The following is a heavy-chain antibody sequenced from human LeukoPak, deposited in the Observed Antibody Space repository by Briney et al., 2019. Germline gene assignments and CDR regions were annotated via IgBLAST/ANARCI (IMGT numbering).Heavy chain of an antibody. CDR2: SGTGGTT. V-gene: IGHV3-23*01. CDR1: GFTFSSYS. D-gene: IGHD6-19*01. Sequence: GGSLTLSCAASGFTFSSYSMSWVRQAPGKGLEWVSASGTGGTTYYADSVKGRFTVSRDNSKNTLYLQMNSLRAEDTAVYSCAKRYTSDWYLFDYWGQGTLVTVSS. J-gene: IGHJ4*02. CDR3: AKRYTSDWYLFDY.